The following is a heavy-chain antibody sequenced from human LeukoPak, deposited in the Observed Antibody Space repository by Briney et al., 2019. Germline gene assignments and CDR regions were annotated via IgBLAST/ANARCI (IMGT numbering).Heavy chain of an antibody. CDR2: IYSGGST. J-gene: IGHJ3*02. Sequence: GGSLRLSCAASGFTVSSNYMSWVRQAPGKGLEWVSVIYSGGSTYYADSVKGRFTISRDNSKNTLYLQMNSLRAEDTAVYYCATGPTLGATSSSADPDAFDIWGQGTMVTVSS. CDR3: ATGPTLGATSSSADPDAFDI. V-gene: IGHV3-53*01. CDR1: GFTVSSNY. D-gene: IGHD6-6*01.